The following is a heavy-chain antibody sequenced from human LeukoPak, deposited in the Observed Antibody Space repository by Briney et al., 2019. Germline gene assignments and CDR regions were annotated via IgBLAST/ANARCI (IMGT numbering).Heavy chain of an antibody. CDR3: ARLETQYYDFWSGPAAFDY. J-gene: IGHJ4*02. CDR2: IYPGDSDT. D-gene: IGHD3-3*01. Sequence: GESLKISCKGSGYSFTSYWIGWVRQMPGKGLEWMGIIYPGDSDTRYSPSFQGQVTISADKSISTAYLQWSSLKASDTAMYYCARLETQYYDFWSGPAAFDYWGQGTLVTVSS. V-gene: IGHV5-51*01. CDR1: GYSFTSYW.